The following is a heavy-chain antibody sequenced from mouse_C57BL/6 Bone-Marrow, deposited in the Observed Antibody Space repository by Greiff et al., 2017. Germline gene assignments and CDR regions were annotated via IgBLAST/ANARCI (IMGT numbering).Heavy chain of an antibody. CDR3: TDPLLRPFAY. CDR1: GFTFSNYW. D-gene: IGHD1-2*01. CDR2: IRLKSDNYAT. Sequence: EVQLVESGGGLVQPGGSMKLSCVASGFTFSNYWMNWVRQSPEKGLEWVAQIRLKSDNYATHYAESVKGRFTISRDDSKSSVYLQMNNLRAEDTGIYYCTDPLLRPFAYWGQGTLVTVSA. V-gene: IGHV6-3*01. J-gene: IGHJ3*01.